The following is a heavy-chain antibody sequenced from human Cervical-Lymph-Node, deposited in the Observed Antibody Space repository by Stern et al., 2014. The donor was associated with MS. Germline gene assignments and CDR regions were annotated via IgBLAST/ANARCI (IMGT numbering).Heavy chain of an antibody. D-gene: IGHD2-15*01. Sequence: VQLVESGAEVKKPGASVKVSCKASGYTFTSYYIHWVRQAPGQGLEWMGILTPRGGNTTYAQKFQGRVTMTRDTSTSTVYMELSSLRSEDTAVYYCARDFIVVVVGATHPADHYYYYGMDVWGQGTTVTVSS. CDR3: ARDFIVVVVGATHPADHYYYYGMDV. CDR1: GYTFTSYY. CDR2: LTPRGGNT. J-gene: IGHJ6*02. V-gene: IGHV1-46*01.